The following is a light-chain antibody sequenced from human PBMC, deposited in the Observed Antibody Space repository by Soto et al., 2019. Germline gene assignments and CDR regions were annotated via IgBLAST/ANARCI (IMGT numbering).Light chain of an antibody. CDR3: AVWDDSLNGVV. V-gene: IGLV1-36*01. CDR2: YDD. CDR1: SSNVGNNA. Sequence: QSVLTQPPSVSEAPRQRVTISCSGSSSNVGNNAVNWYQQLPGKAPKLLIYYDDLLPSGVSDRFSGSKSGTSASLAISGLKYEDEADYYCAVWDDSLNGVVFGGGTQLTVL. J-gene: IGLJ2*01.